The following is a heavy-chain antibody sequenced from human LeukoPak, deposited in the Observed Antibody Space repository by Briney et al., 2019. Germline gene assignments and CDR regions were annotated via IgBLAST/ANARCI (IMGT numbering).Heavy chain of an antibody. D-gene: IGHD5-18*01. V-gene: IGHV4-39*07. CDR3: ASDGGYSYGYVYYYYYMDV. Sequence: SETLSLTCTVSGGSISSSSYYWGWIRQPPGKGLEWIGSIYYSGSTYYNPSLKSRVTISVDTSKNQFSLKLSSVTAADTAVYYCASDGGYSYGYVYYYYYMDVWVKGTTVTVSS. CDR1: GGSISSSSYY. CDR2: IYYSGST. J-gene: IGHJ6*03.